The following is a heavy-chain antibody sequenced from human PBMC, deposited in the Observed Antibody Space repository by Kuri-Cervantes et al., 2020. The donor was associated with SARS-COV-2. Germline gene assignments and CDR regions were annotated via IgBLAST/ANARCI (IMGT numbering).Heavy chain of an antibody. Sequence: GGSQRLSCAASGFTFSSYSMNWVRQAPGKGLEWVSSISSSSSYIYYADSVKGRFTISRDNAKNSLYLQMNSLRAEDTAVYYCARAGRWLQSTPFDYWGQGTLVTVSS. J-gene: IGHJ4*02. CDR2: ISSSSSYI. CDR3: ARAGRWLQSTPFDY. V-gene: IGHV3-21*01. D-gene: IGHD5-24*01. CDR1: GFTFSSYS.